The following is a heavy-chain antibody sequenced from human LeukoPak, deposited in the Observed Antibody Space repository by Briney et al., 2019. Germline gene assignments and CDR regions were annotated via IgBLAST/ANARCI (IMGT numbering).Heavy chain of an antibody. V-gene: IGHV4-59*01. CDR1: GGSISSDY. CDR2: IYDRGST. Sequence: SETLSLTCTVSGGSISSDYWSWIRQPPGKGLEWIGNIYDRGSTKYNPSLKSRVTISVDTSKNQFSLRLSSVTAADTAVYYCARGRTFDNWGQGTLVTVSS. J-gene: IGHJ4*02. CDR3: ARGRTFDN.